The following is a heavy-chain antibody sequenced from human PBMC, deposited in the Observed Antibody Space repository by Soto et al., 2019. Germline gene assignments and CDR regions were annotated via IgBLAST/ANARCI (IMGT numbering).Heavy chain of an antibody. D-gene: IGHD3-16*01. J-gene: IGHJ4*02. CDR1: GFTFSSYA. CDR2: ISGSGGST. CDR3: AKVASYDYIWGSYELDY. V-gene: IGHV3-23*01. Sequence: GGSLRLSCAASGFTFSSYAMSWVRQAPGKGLERVSAISGSGGSTYYADSVKGRFTISRDNSKNTLYLQMNSLRAEDTAVYYCAKVASYDYIWGSYELDYWGQGTLVTVSS.